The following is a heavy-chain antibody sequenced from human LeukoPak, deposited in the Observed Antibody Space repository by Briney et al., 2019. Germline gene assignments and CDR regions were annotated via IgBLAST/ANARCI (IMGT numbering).Heavy chain of an antibody. Sequence: PGGSLRLSCAASGFTFSYYSMNWVRQAPGKGLEWISYISSSSSTVYYADSVKGRFTISRDNANNSLYLQMNSLRAEDTAVYYCARGRYNYALEDYFDYWGQGTLVTVSS. D-gene: IGHD5-18*01. V-gene: IGHV3-48*01. CDR2: ISSSSSTV. CDR3: ARGRYNYALEDYFDY. J-gene: IGHJ4*02. CDR1: GFTFSYYS.